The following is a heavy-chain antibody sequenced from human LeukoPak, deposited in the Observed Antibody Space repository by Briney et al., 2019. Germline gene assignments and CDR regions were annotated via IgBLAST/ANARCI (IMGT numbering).Heavy chain of an antibody. J-gene: IGHJ6*02. CDR3: ARVTYCSSTSCYNGMDV. CDR2: ISAYNGNT. D-gene: IGHD2-2*02. V-gene: IGHV1-18*01. CDR1: GGTFSSYA. Sequence: ASVKVSCKASGGTFSSYAISWVRQAPGQGLEWMGWISAYNGNTNYAQKLQGRVTMTTDTSTSTAYMELRSLRSDDTAVYYCARVTYCSSTSCYNGMDVWGQGTTVTVSS.